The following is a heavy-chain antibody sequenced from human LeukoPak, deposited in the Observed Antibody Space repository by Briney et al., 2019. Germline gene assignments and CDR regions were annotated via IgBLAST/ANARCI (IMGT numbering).Heavy chain of an antibody. CDR2: IYYSGST. CDR3: VRFYDSSGY. J-gene: IGHJ4*02. V-gene: IGHV4-39*07. Sequence: PSETLSLTCTVSGGSISSSSYYWGWIRQPPGKGLEWIGSIYYSGSTYYNPSLKSRVTISVDTSKNQFSLKLSSVTAADTAVYYCVRFYDSSGYWSQGTLVTVSS. D-gene: IGHD3-22*01. CDR1: GGSISSSSYY.